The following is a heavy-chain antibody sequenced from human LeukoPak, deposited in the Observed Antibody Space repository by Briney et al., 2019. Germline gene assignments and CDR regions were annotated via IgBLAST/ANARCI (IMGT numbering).Heavy chain of an antibody. CDR1: ADSINNYY. Sequence: SETLSLTCTVSADSINNYYRIWIRQPAGKGLEWIGRIYSSGSTNCNATLKSRVTMSVDASKNQFSLNLSSVTAADTAVYYCARVNLGAFDIWGQGTMVTVSS. D-gene: IGHD1-14*01. CDR2: IYSSGST. V-gene: IGHV4-4*07. CDR3: ARVNLGAFDI. J-gene: IGHJ3*02.